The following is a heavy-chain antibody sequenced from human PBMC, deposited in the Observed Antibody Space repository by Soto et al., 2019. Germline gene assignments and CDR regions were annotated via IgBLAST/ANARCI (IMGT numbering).Heavy chain of an antibody. V-gene: IGHV1-24*01. Sequence: ASVKVFCKVFGFALSELPIHWVRQAPGKGLEWMGGFDREDGEKLYAHNFQRRVTMTEDTSTDTTYLELSSLRSDDTAVYYCARGGGLAGSWFVTWGQGTLVTVSS. CDR2: FDREDGEK. D-gene: IGHD5-12*01. CDR1: GFALSELP. CDR3: ARGGGLAGSWFVT. J-gene: IGHJ5*02.